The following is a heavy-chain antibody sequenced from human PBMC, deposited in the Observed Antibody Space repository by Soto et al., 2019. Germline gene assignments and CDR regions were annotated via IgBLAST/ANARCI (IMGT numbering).Heavy chain of an antibody. Sequence: PSETLSLTCTVSGGSVSSETEYWSWVRPHSGRGLEWIGYIDYSGNAYYNPSLKSRVTISRDTSKNQFSLKVNSVNAADTAVYYCARLEVAGLRGDAGYFDYWGQGAQVTVSS. V-gene: IGHV4-31*03. CDR3: ARLEVAGLRGDAGYFDY. CDR2: IDYSGNA. D-gene: IGHD6-19*01. CDR1: GGSVSSETEY. J-gene: IGHJ4*02.